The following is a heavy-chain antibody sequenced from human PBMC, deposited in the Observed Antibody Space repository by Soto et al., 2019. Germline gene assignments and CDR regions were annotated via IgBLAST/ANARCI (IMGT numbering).Heavy chain of an antibody. CDR1: GYTFTSYG. Sequence: EASVKVSCKASGYTFTSYGISWVRQAPGQGLEWMGWMNPNSGNTGYAQKFQGRVTMTRNTSISTAYMELSSLRSEDTAVFYCARGRYCSGGSCYLDGFDPWGKGTLVTVSS. CDR3: ARGRYCSGGSCYLDGFDP. CDR2: MNPNSGNT. D-gene: IGHD2-15*01. J-gene: IGHJ5*02. V-gene: IGHV1-8*02.